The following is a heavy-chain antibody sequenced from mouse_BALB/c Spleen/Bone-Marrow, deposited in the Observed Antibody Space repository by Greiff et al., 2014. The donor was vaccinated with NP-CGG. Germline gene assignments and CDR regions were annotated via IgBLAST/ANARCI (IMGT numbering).Heavy chain of an antibody. D-gene: IGHD2-4*01. CDR2: ISGGGSYT. CDR1: GFSFNSYG. J-gene: IGHJ3*01. Sequence: EVQRVESGGGLVKSGGSLKLSCAASGFSFNSYGMSWVRQTPEKRLEWVATISGGGSYTFYPDSVKGRFTIFRDNAKNNLYLQLSSLRSEDTALYYCARHAYYDQTEVSFVYWGQGTLVTVSA. CDR3: ARHAYYDQTEVSFVY. V-gene: IGHV5-9-2*01.